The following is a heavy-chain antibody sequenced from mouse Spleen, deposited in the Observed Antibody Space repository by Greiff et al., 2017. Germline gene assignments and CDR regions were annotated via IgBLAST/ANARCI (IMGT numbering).Heavy chain of an antibody. D-gene: IGHD2-1*01. CDR1: GYTFTNYW. V-gene: IGHV1-63*01. J-gene: IGHJ4*01. Sequence: QVHVKQSGAELVRPGTSVNMSCKASGYTFTNYWIGWAKQRPGHGLEWIGDIYPGGGYTNYNEKFKGKATLTADKSSSTAYMQFSSLTSEDSAIYYCARSGGNYVYYAMDYWGQGTSVTVSS. CDR3: ARSGGNYVYYAMDY. CDR2: IYPGGGYT.